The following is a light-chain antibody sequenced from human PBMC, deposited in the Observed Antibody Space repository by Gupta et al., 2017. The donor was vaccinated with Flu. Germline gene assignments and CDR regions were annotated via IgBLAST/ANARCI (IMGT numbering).Light chain of an antibody. CDR2: EDN. CDR1: SSNIRSHY. CDR3: GARDSTLSAS. V-gene: IGLV1-51*01. Sequence: QSVLTQPPSVSAAPGQNVTISCSGSSSNIRSHYVSCNQQVPGTAPKLLIYEDNKRTAGIPDRFSGSKSGTSATLDITGLQPGDEADYYCGARDSTLSASFGTGTKVTVL. J-gene: IGLJ1*01.